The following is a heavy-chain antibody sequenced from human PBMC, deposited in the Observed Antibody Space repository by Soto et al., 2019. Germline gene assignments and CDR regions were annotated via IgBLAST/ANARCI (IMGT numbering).Heavy chain of an antibody. CDR2: IWSDGVKR. J-gene: IGHJ4*02. CDR1: GFTFTSYG. CDR3: VREPDSDSWSPYYFDY. Sequence: GGSLRLSCEASGFTFTSYGMHWVRQAPGKGLEWVAVIWSDGVKRFFADSVKGRFTVSRDNSKNTLYLQMNSLRAEHTAVYYCVREPDSDSWSPYYFDYWGQGTLVTVSS. D-gene: IGHD6-13*01. V-gene: IGHV3-33*01.